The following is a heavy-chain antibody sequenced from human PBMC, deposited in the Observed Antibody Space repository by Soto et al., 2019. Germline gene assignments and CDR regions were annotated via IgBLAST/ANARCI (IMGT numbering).Heavy chain of an antibody. V-gene: IGHV1-2*04. CDR2: INPNSGGT. CDR3: AREGRGSDFWSGYYDYYYMDV. CDR1: GYTFTGYY. J-gene: IGHJ6*03. D-gene: IGHD3-3*01. Sequence: VASVKVSCKASGYTFTGYYMHWVRQAPGQGLEWMGWINPNSGGTNYAQKFQGWVTMTRDTSISTAYMELSRLRSDDTAVYYCAREGRGSDFWSGYYDYYYMDVWGKGTTVTVSS.